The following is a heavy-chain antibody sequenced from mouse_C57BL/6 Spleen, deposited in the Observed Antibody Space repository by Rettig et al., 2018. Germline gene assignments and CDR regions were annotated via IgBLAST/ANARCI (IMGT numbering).Heavy chain of an antibody. D-gene: IGHD2-5*01. J-gene: IGHJ4*01. Sequence: LEWIGDINPNNGGTSYNQKFKGKATLTVDKSSSTAYMELRSLTSEDSAVYYCARSVPSNYDYYAMDYCGQGTSVTVSS. V-gene: IGHV1-26*01. CDR3: ARSVPSNYDYYAMDY. CDR2: INPNNGGT.